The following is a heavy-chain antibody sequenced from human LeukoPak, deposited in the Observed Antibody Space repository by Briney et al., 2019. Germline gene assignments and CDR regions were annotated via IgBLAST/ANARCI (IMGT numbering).Heavy chain of an antibody. J-gene: IGHJ4*02. CDR3: ARVITSGYYFFDY. CDR2: MYHSGNT. CDR1: GHSISSAYY. Sequence: SETLSLTCTVSGHSISSAYYWGWIRQPPGKGLEWIGNMYHSGNTYYNPSPKSRVTISVDTSKNQFSLKLTSVTAADTAVYYCARVITSGYYFFDYWGQGTLVTVSS. V-gene: IGHV4-38-2*02. D-gene: IGHD5-12*01.